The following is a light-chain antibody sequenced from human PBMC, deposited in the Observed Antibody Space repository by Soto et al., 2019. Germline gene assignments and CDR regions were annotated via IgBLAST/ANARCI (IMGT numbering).Light chain of an antibody. J-gene: IGLJ1*01. CDR2: EVT. Sequence: QSVLAQPASVSGSPGQSITISCTGTSSDVGGHNYVSWYQHYPGKAPKLIIYEVTNRPSGISDRFSGSKSGSTASLTISGLQAEDEADYYCCSYTSSNTRVFGAGTKVTXL. CDR3: CSYTSSNTRV. CDR1: SSDVGGHNY. V-gene: IGLV2-14*01.